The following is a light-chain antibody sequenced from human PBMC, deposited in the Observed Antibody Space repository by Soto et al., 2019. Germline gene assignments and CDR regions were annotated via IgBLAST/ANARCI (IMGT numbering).Light chain of an antibody. CDR2: GAS. Sequence: EIVLSPSPGTLSLSPWARATLSCRASQSVSNNYLAWYQQKPGQAPRLLIYGASNRATGIPDRFSGSGSGTDFTLTISRLEPEDFAVYYCQQYGSSGTFGQGTKVDIK. CDR1: QSVSNNY. CDR3: QQYGSSGT. J-gene: IGKJ1*01. V-gene: IGKV3-20*01.